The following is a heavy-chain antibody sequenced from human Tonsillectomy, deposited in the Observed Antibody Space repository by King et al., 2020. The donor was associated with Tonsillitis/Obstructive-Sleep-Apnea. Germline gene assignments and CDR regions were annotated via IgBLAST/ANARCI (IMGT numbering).Heavy chain of an antibody. V-gene: IGHV3-48*02. CDR1: GFTFSSYS. CDR2: ISSSSSTI. J-gene: IGHJ4*02. Sequence: VQLVESGGGLVQPGGSLRLSCAASGFTFSSYSMNWVRQAPGKGLEWVSYISSSSSTIYYADSVKGRFTISRDNAKNSLYLQMNSLRDEDTAVYYCARETVGRLATDIDYWGQGTLVTVSS. D-gene: IGHD5-24*01. CDR3: ARETVGRLATDIDY.